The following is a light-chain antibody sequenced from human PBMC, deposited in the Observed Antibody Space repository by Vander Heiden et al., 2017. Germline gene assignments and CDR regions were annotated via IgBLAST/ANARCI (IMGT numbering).Light chain of an antibody. CDR2: GAS. CDR1: QRVSSSY. Sequence: EIVLTQSPGTLSLSPGKRATLSCRASQRVSSSYLAWYQQKPGQAPRLLIYGASSRATGIPDRFSGSGSGTDFTLTISRLEPEDFAVYYCQQDGSSPHTFGQGTKLDIK. J-gene: IGKJ2*01. V-gene: IGKV3-20*01. CDR3: QQDGSSPHT.